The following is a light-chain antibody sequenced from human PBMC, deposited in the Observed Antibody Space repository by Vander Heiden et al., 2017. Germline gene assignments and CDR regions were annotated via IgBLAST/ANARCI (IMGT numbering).Light chain of an antibody. CDR1: HIGSKT. J-gene: IGLJ2*01. V-gene: IGLV3-21*02. CDR3: QVWDSSSDHVV. Sequence: SYVLTQPPSVSVAPGQTARITCGGNHIGSKTVHWYQQKPGQAPVLVVYDDGDRPSGIPERFSGSNSGNTATLTIRRVEAGNEADYYCQVWDSSSDHVVFGGGTKLTVL. CDR2: DDG.